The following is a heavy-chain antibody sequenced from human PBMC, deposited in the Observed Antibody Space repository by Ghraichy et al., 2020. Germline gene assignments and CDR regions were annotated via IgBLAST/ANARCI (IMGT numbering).Heavy chain of an antibody. CDR1: GGTFSNYA. D-gene: IGHD3-9*01. V-gene: IGHV1-69*13. J-gene: IGHJ6*02. CDR2: IIPMLGTA. Sequence: SVKVSCKASGGTFSNYAISWVRQAPGQGLEWMGGIIPMLGTANNARKFQGRITITADESTSTAYMELSSLRSEDTAGDYCAENAPGGLQDFDWSSPFYQYNGMDVWGQGTTVTVPS. CDR3: AENAPGGLQDFDWSSPFYQYNGMDV.